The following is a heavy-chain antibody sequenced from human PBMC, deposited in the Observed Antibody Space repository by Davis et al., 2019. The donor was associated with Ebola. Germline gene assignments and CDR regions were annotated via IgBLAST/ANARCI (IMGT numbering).Heavy chain of an antibody. CDR3: ARSGGSSGWSSGGGFDY. D-gene: IGHD6-19*01. J-gene: IGHJ4*02. CDR1: GYTFTGYY. V-gene: IGHV1-2*04. CDR2: INPNSGGT. Sequence: ASVKVSCKASGYTFTGYYMHWVRQAPGQGLEWMGWINPNSGGTNYAQKFQGWVTMTRDTSISTAYMELSRLRSDDTAVYYCARSGGSSGWSSGGGFDYWGQGTLVTVSS.